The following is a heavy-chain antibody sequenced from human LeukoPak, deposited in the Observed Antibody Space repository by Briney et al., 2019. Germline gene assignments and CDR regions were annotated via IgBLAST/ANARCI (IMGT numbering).Heavy chain of an antibody. CDR1: GFTFSKYG. CDR2: ISSSSSYI. D-gene: IGHD3-10*01. CDR3: ARDPESSYYGSGSYFDY. V-gene: IGHV3-21*01. Sequence: GGSLRLSCAASGFTFSKYGMHWVRQAPGKGLEWVSSISSSSSYIYYADSVKGRFTISRDNSKNTLYLQMNSLRAEDTAVYYCARDPESSYYGSGSYFDYWGQGTLVTVSS. J-gene: IGHJ4*02.